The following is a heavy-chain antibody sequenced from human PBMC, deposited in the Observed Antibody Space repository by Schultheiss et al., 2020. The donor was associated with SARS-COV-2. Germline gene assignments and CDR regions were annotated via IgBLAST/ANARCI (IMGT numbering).Heavy chain of an antibody. CDR2: IYYSGST. CDR1: GGSISSYY. J-gene: IGHJ4*02. V-gene: IGHV4-59*12. Sequence: SETLSLTCTVSGGSISSYYWSWIRQPPGKGLEWIGYIYYSGSTNYNPSLKSRVTMSVDTSKNQFSLKLSSVTAADTAVYYCARGGYSYGYLPFDYWGQGTLVTVSS. D-gene: IGHD5-18*01. CDR3: ARGGYSYGYLPFDY.